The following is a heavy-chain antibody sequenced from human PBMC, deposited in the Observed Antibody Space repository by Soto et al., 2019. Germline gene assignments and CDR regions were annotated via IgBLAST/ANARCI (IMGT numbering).Heavy chain of an antibody. CDR2: IYYSGTT. D-gene: IGHD6-19*01. CDR3: ARHRQWLVPFDY. CDR1: GGSIISYY. Sequence: SETLSLTCTVSGGSIISYYWSWIRQPPGKGLEWIGYIYYSGTTNYNPSLKSRVSISVDTSKNQFSLKLTSVTASDTAVYYCARHRQWLVPFDYWGQGTLVTVSS. J-gene: IGHJ4*02. V-gene: IGHV4-59*08.